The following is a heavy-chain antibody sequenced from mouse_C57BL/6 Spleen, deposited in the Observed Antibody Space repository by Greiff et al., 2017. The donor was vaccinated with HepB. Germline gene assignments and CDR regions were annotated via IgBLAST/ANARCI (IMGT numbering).Heavy chain of an antibody. V-gene: IGHV1-22*01. D-gene: IGHD2-1*01. CDR3: ALYYGNYLYAMDY. J-gene: IGHJ4*01. CDR2: INPNNGGT. CDR1: GYTFTDYN. Sequence: VQLKESGPELVKPGASVKMSCKASGYTFTDYNMHWVKQSHGKSLEWIGYINPNNGGTSYNQKFKGKATLTVNKSSSTAYMELRSLTSEDSAVYYCALYYGNYLYAMDYWGQGTSVTVSS.